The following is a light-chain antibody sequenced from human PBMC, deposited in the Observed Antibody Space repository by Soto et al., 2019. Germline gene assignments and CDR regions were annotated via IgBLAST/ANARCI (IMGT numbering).Light chain of an antibody. V-gene: IGKV3-20*01. CDR1: QSVSSSY. CDR3: QQFGSSRT. J-gene: IGKJ1*01. CDR2: DAF. Sequence: EPVFTQSSGTLSLYPGERATLSCRASQSVSSSYFAWYQQKPGQAPRLLINDAFTTATGIPDRFSGSGSGTDFTLTISRLEPEDFAVDYCQQFGSSRTFGQGTKVDIK.